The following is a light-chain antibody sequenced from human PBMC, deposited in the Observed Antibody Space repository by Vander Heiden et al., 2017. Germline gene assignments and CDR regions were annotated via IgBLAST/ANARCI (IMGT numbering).Light chain of an antibody. V-gene: IGKV1-27*01. Sequence: DIQMTQSPSSLSASVGDRVTITCRASQGISVYLAWYQQKPGKVPKILIYGASTLQSGVPSRFSGSGSGTDFTLTISSLHPEDVATYYCQRDNSAPLTFGGGTKVEIK. J-gene: IGKJ4*01. CDR3: QRDNSAPLT. CDR1: QGISVY. CDR2: GAS.